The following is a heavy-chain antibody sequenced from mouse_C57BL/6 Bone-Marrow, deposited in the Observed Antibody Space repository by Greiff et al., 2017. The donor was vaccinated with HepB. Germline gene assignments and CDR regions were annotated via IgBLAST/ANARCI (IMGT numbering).Heavy chain of an antibody. V-gene: IGHV1-81*01. Sequence: QVPLQQSGAELARPGASVKLSCKASGYTFTSYGISWVKQRTGQGLEWIGEIYPRSGNTYYNEKFKGKATLTADKSSSTAYMELRSLTSEDSAVYFCARGRGTMVTDYWGQGTTLTVSS. J-gene: IGHJ2*01. D-gene: IGHD2-2*01. CDR2: IYPRSGNT. CDR3: ARGRGTMVTDY. CDR1: GYTFTSYG.